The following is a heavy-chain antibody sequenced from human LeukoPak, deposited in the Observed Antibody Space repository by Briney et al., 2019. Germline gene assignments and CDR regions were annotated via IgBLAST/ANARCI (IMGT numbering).Heavy chain of an antibody. Sequence: LVASVKVSCKASGYTFTGYYMHWVRQAPGQGLEWMGWINPNSGGTNYAQKFQGRVTMTRDTSISTAYMELSRLRSDDTAMYYCATHSRLQFYYYYMDVWGKGTTVTVSS. CDR2: INPNSGGT. D-gene: IGHD4-11*01. J-gene: IGHJ6*03. V-gene: IGHV1-2*02. CDR3: ATHSRLQFYYYYMDV. CDR1: GYTFTGYY.